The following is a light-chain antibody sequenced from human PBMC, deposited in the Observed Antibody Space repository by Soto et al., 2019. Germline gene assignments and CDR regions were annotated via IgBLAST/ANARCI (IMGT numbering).Light chain of an antibody. CDR2: GAS. Sequence: EIVLTQSPGTLSLSPVERATLSFRASQSVSSSYLAWYQQKLGQAPRLLIYGASTRATGIPDRYSGSGSGTDFTLTISRLEPEDFAVYYCQQYGNSRTFGQGTKVDIK. CDR1: QSVSSSY. CDR3: QQYGNSRT. V-gene: IGKV3-20*01. J-gene: IGKJ1*01.